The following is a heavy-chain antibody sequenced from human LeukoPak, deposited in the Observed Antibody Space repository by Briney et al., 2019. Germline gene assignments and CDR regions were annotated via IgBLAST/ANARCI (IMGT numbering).Heavy chain of an antibody. Sequence: EASVKVSCKASGYTFTGYYMHWVRQAPGQGLEWMGWINPNSGGTNYAQKFQGRVTMTRDTSISTAYMELSRLRSDDTAVYYCARVAPGWYDILTGYFGGVPTNPNWFDPWGQGTLVTVSS. V-gene: IGHV1-2*02. D-gene: IGHD3-9*01. CDR3: ARVAPGWYDILTGYFGGVPTNPNWFDP. J-gene: IGHJ5*02. CDR2: INPNSGGT. CDR1: GYTFTGYY.